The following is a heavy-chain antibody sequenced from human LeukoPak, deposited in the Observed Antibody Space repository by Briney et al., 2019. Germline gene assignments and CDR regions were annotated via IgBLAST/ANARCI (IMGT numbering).Heavy chain of an antibody. Sequence: GGSLTLFCAASGFTFDDYAMHWVRQAPGNGLEWVSLISGDGGSTYYADSVKGRFTISRDNSKNSLYLQMNSLRTEDTALYYCAKGGDSSGYYYPFDYWGQGTLVTVSS. J-gene: IGHJ4*02. CDR2: ISGDGGST. CDR3: AKGGDSSGYYYPFDY. V-gene: IGHV3-43*02. CDR1: GFTFDDYA. D-gene: IGHD3-22*01.